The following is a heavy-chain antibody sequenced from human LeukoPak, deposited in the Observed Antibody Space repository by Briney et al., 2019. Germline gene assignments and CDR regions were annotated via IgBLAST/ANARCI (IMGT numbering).Heavy chain of an antibody. CDR3: ARLGRGLYDSSGKDAFDI. CDR1: GFTFNSYA. Sequence: GGSLRLSCAASGFTFNSYALHWVRQAPGKGLEWVAVISYDGSNKYYADSVKGRFTISRDNAKNSLYLQMNSLRAEDTAVYYCARLGRGLYDSSGKDAFDIWGQGTMVTVSS. CDR2: ISYDGSNK. V-gene: IGHV3-30*04. D-gene: IGHD3-22*01. J-gene: IGHJ3*02.